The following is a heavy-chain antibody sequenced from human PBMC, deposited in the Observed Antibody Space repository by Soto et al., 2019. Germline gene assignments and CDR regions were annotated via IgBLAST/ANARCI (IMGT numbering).Heavy chain of an antibody. J-gene: IGHJ4*02. CDR1: GFTFSSYG. CDR3: AKDSDDSWDY. Sequence: QVQLVESGGGVVQPGRSLRLSCAASGFTFSSYGMHWVRQAPGKGLERVAVISYDGSNKYYADSVKGRFTISRDNSKNTLYLQMNSLRAEDTAVYYCAKDSDDSWDYWGQGTLVTVSS. V-gene: IGHV3-30*18. D-gene: IGHD3-22*01. CDR2: ISYDGSNK.